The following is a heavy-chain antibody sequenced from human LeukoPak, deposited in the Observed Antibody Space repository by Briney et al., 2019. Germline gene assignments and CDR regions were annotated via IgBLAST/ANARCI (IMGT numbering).Heavy chain of an antibody. CDR1: GGSISSGGYY. CDR3: ARGITIFGVDYYGMDV. D-gene: IGHD3-3*01. V-gene: IGHV4-31*03. CDR2: IYYSGST. J-gene: IGHJ6*02. Sequence: ASETLSLTSTVSGGSISSGGYYWSWIRQHPGKGLEWIGYIYYSGSTYYNPSLKSRVTISVDTSKNQFSLKLSSVTGADTAVYYCARGITIFGVDYYGMDVWGQGTTVTVSS.